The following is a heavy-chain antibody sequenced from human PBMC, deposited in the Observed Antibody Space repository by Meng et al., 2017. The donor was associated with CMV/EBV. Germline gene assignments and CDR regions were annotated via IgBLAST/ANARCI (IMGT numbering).Heavy chain of an antibody. CDR1: GFTFSSYA. D-gene: IGHD1-1*01. CDR2: ISYDGSNK. J-gene: IGHJ3*02. CDR3: ARDWVQLERLGAFDI. Sequence: GGSLRLSCAASGFTFSSYAMHWVRQAPGKGLEWVAVISYDGSNKYYADSVKGRFTISRDNSKNTLYLQMNSLRAEDTAVYYCARDWVQLERLGAFDIWVQGTMVTVSS. V-gene: IGHV3-30-3*01.